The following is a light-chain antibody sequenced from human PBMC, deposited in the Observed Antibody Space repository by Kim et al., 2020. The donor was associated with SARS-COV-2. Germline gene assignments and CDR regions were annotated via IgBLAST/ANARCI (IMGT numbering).Light chain of an antibody. CDR3: QQRSNWPLLT. CDR2: DAS. J-gene: IGKJ4*01. Sequence: IALTQSPATLSLSPGERATLSCRASQSVSSNLAWYQQKFGQAPRLLIYDASNRATGIPARFSGSGSGTDFTLTISSLEPEDFAIYYCQQRSNWPLLTFGGGTKVDIK. CDR1: QSVSSN. V-gene: IGKV3-11*01.